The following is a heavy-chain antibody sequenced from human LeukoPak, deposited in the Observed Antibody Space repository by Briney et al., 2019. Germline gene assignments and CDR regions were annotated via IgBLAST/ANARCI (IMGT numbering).Heavy chain of an antibody. CDR2: ISSSGSTI. J-gene: IGHJ6*03. CDR3: ARGYDFWSGYYTRYYYYYMDV. Sequence: PGGSLRLSCAASGFTVSSNYMSWVRQAPGKGLEWVSYISSSGSTIYYADSVKGRFTISRDNAKNSLYLQMNSLRAEDTAVYYCARGYDFWSGYYTRYYYYYMDVWGKGTTVTVSS. D-gene: IGHD3-3*01. CDR1: GFTVSSNY. V-gene: IGHV3-11*04.